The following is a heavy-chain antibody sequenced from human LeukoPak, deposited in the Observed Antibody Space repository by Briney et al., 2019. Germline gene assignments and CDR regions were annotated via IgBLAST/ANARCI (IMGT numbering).Heavy chain of an antibody. V-gene: IGHV3-21*01. CDR2: ISSSSSYI. Sequence: GGSLRLSCAASGFTFSSYSMNWVRQAPGEGLEWVSSISSSSSYIYYADSVKGRFTISRDNAKNSLYLQMNSLRAEDTAVYYCARYYDILTGYYRDFDYWGQGTLVTVS. CDR1: GFTFSSYS. D-gene: IGHD3-9*01. J-gene: IGHJ4*02. CDR3: ARYYDILTGYYRDFDY.